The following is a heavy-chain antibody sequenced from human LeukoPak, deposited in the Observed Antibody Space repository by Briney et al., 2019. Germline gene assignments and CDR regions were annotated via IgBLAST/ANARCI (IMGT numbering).Heavy chain of an antibody. J-gene: IGHJ4*02. V-gene: IGHV3-7*01. D-gene: IGHD6-19*01. CDR2: IKQDGSEK. Sequence: GGSLRLSCAASGFTSSSNRMNWVRQAPGKGLEWVANIKQDGSEKYYVDSVKGRFTISRDNAKNSVYLQMNSLRAEDTAVYYCARDSGWGNDYWGQGTLVTVSS. CDR1: GFTSSSNR. CDR3: ARDSGWGNDY.